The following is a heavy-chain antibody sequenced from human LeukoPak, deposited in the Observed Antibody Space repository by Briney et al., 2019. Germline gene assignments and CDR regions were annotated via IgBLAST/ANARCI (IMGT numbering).Heavy chain of an antibody. CDR1: GFTFNTYW. CDR3: ARAEYCYYCGMDV. D-gene: IGHD2/OR15-2a*01. V-gene: IGHV3-7*03. Sequence: GGSLRLSCAASGFTFNTYWMSWVRQAPGKGLEWVANIKQDESEKYYVDSVKGRFTISRDNAKNSLYLHMSSLRAEDTAVYYCARAEYCYYCGMDVWGQGTTVTVSS. J-gene: IGHJ6*02. CDR2: IKQDESEK.